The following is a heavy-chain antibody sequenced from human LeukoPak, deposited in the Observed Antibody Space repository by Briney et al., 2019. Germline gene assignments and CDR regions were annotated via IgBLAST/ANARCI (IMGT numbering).Heavy chain of an antibody. CDR1: GGSISGYY. Sequence: SETLSLTCTVSGGSISGYYWSWIRQPPGKGLEWIGYMYYSGTTNYNPSLKSRVTISVDTSKNQFSLNLSSVTAADTAVYYCARLPGIAESGKAVDYWGQGTLVTVSS. V-gene: IGHV4-59*01. CDR3: ARLPGIAESGKAVDY. CDR2: MYYSGTT. D-gene: IGHD6-19*01. J-gene: IGHJ4*02.